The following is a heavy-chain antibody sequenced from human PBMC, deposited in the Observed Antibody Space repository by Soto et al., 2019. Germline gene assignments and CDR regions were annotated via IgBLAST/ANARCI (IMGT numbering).Heavy chain of an antibody. CDR1: GGSISSSSYY. CDR2: IYSLGNT. Sequence: PSETLSLTCTVSGGSISSSSYYWGWIRQPPGQGLEWLGTIYSLGNTYYNPSLKSRVTISVDTSKNQFSLKLSSVTAADTAVYYCANFLRLGVPAAAISDAFEIWGQGTMVTVSS. CDR3: ANFLRLGVPAAAISDAFEI. D-gene: IGHD2-2*01. J-gene: IGHJ3*02. V-gene: IGHV4-39*01.